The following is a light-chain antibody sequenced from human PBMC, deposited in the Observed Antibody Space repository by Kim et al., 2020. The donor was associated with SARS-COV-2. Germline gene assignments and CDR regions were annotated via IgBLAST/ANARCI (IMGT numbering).Light chain of an antibody. Sequence: QSVTISCTGTSSDVAYYNFVSWYQQHPGKAPKLMIFDVSKRPSGVPDRFSGSKSGNTASLTISGLQAEDEADYYCSSFAGTYTPVIFGGGTQLTVL. CDR2: DVS. CDR1: SSDVAYYNF. CDR3: SSFAGTYTPVI. J-gene: IGLJ2*01. V-gene: IGLV2-11*01.